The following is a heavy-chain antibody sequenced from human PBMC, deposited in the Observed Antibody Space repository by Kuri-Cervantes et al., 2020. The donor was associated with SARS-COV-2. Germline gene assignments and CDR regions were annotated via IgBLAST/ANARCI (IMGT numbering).Heavy chain of an antibody. J-gene: IGHJ4*02. CDR3: AAPPMDYWSGTAQQPGDFIKYYFDY. Sequence: ASVKVSCKASGYTFTSYVISWVRQAPGQGLEWMGWISAYNGNTNYAQKLQGRVTMTTDTSTSTAYMELRSLRSDDTAVYYCAAPPMDYWSGTAQQPGDFIKYYFDYWGQGTLVTVSS. CDR1: GYTFTSYV. CDR2: ISAYNGNT. D-gene: IGHD3-3*01. V-gene: IGHV1-18*01.